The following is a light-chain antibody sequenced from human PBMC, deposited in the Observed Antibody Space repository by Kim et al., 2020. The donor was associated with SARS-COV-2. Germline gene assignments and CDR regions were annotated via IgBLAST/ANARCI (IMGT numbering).Light chain of an antibody. Sequence: HAVTISCTGTSSDVGGYNYVSWYQQHPGKAPKLMIYDVSNRPSGVSNRFSGSKSGNTASLTISGLQAEDEADYYCSSYTSSSTLVFGGGTQLTVL. CDR2: DVS. CDR1: SSDVGGYNY. V-gene: IGLV2-14*03. J-gene: IGLJ2*01. CDR3: SSYTSSSTLV.